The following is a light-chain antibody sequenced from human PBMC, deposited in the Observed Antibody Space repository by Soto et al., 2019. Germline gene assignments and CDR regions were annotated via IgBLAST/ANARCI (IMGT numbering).Light chain of an antibody. CDR3: QQSYSTWT. CDR1: QSISSY. CDR2: AAS. V-gene: IGKV1-39*01. J-gene: IGKJ1*01. Sequence: DLQMTQSPSSLSASVGDRVTITCRASQSISSYLNWYQQKPGKAPKLLIYAASSLQSGVPSRFSGSGSGTDFTLTISSLQPEDFATYYGQQSYSTWTFGQGTKVEIK.